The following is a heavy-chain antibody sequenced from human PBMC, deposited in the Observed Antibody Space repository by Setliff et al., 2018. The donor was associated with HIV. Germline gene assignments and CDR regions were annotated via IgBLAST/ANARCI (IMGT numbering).Heavy chain of an antibody. Sequence: EASVKVSCKASGGTFSSYAISWVRQAPGQGLEWMGGIIPIFGTANYAQKFQGRVTITADESTSTAYLGLSSLRSEDTAVYYCASARRSSMVRGTYFDNWGQGTLVTVSS. J-gene: IGHJ4*02. D-gene: IGHD3-10*01. CDR3: ASARRSSMVRGTYFDN. V-gene: IGHV1-69*13. CDR1: GGTFSSYA. CDR2: IIPIFGTA.